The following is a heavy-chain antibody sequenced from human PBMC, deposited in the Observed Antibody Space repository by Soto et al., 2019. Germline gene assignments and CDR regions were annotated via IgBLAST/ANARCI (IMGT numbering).Heavy chain of an antibody. V-gene: IGHV4-39*01. D-gene: IGHD3-10*01. Sequence: SETLSLTCTVSGGSISSSSYYWGWIRQPPGKGLEWIGTIYYSGTTNYNPSLKSRVTISVDTSQNQFSLKLNSLTAADTAVYYCASLLGIKFDYWGQGALVTVSS. CDR1: GGSISSSSYY. J-gene: IGHJ4*02. CDR2: IYYSGTT. CDR3: ASLLGIKFDY.